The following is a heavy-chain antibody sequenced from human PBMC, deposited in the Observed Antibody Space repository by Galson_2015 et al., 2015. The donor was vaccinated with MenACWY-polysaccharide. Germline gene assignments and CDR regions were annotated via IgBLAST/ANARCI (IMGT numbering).Heavy chain of an antibody. CDR1: GFTFSSYA. V-gene: IGHV3-30-3*01. CDR2: ISYDGSNK. Sequence: SLRLSCAASGFTFSSYAMHWVRQAPGKGLEWVAVISYDGSNKYYADSVKGRFTISRDNSKNTLYLQMNSLRAEDTAVYYCAREVLDYWGQGTLVTVSS. J-gene: IGHJ4*02. D-gene: IGHD3-10*01. CDR3: AREVLDY.